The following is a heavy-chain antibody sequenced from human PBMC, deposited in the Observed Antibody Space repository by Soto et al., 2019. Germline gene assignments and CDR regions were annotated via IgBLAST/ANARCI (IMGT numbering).Heavy chain of an antibody. CDR2: VSSSGTST. D-gene: IGHD2-21*02. J-gene: IGHJ4*02. Sequence: VGSLRLSCAASGFTFSTYAMSWVRQAPGKGLEWVSTVSSSGTSTYYADSVKGRFTISRDNSKNTLFLQMNSLRAEDTAVYYCAKGRGPRGNSESFFDYWGQGTLVTVSS. CDR3: AKGRGPRGNSESFFDY. V-gene: IGHV3-23*01. CDR1: GFTFSTYA.